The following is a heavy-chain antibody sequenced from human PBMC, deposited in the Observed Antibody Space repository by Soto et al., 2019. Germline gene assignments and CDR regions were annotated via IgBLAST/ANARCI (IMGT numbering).Heavy chain of an antibody. CDR2: ISYDGSNK. Sequence: GGSLRLSCAVSGFSISDCSMHWVRQAPGKGLEWVAFISYDGSNKYYADSVKGRFTISRDNSKNTLYLQMNSLRAEDTAVYYCAKVFCSSTSCYLNYYYYYGMDVWGQGTTVTVSS. D-gene: IGHD2-2*01. J-gene: IGHJ6*02. CDR3: AKVFCSSTSCYLNYYYYYGMDV. CDR1: GFSISDCS. V-gene: IGHV3-30*02.